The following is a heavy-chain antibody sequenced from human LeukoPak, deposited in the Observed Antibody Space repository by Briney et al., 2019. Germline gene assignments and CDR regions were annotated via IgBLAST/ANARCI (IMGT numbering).Heavy chain of an antibody. CDR1: GGSFSGYY. J-gene: IGHJ4*02. CDR3: ARGVDTAMVSEFDY. Sequence: SETLSLTCAVYGGSFSGYYWSWIRQPPGEGLEWIGEINHSGSTNYNPSLKSRVTISVDTSKNQFSLKLSSVTAADTAVYYCARGVDTAMVSEFDYWAREPWSPSPQ. CDR2: INHSGST. D-gene: IGHD5-18*01. V-gene: IGHV4-34*01.